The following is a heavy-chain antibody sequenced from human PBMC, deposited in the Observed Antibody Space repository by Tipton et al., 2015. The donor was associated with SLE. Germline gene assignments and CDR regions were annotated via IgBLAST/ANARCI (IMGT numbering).Heavy chain of an antibody. CDR3: AKESVGAATAFDP. D-gene: IGHD2-15*01. CDR1: GFTFSSHS. V-gene: IGHV3-23*03. J-gene: IGHJ5*01. CDR2: IYRGGTT. Sequence: SLRLSCAASGFTFSSHSLSWVRQAPGKGLEWVSVIYRGGTTYYADSVKGRFTMSRDNSKNTIYLQMNSLTSEDTALYFCAKESVGAATAFDPWGQGTLVTVSS.